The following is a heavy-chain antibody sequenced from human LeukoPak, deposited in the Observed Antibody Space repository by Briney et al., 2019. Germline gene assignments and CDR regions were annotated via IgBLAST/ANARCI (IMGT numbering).Heavy chain of an antibody. V-gene: IGHV4-31*03. CDR3: ARLEITFGGVIAA. J-gene: IGHJ5*02. Sequence: PSETLSLTCTVSGGSISSGGYYWSWIRQHPGKGLEWIGYIYYSGSTYYNPSLKSRLTISVDTSKNQFSLKLSSVTAADTAVYYCARLEITFGGVIAAWGQGTLVTVSS. CDR1: GGSISSGGYY. CDR2: IYYSGST. D-gene: IGHD3-16*02.